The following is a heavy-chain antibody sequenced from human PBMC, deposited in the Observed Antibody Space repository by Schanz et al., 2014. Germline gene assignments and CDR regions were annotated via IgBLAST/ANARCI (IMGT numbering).Heavy chain of an antibody. D-gene: IGHD6-19*01. CDR3: ARENTAVAGMPRVMDV. CDR1: GYTFTGYH. Sequence: QVQLVQSGAEVKKPGASVKVSCKASGYTFTGYHMHWVRQAPGQGLEWMGRINPNSGAANYAQKFQGRVTMTTDTSISTAYMELSRLTSDDTAVFFCARENTAVAGMPRVMDVWGQGTTVTVTS. J-gene: IGHJ6*02. V-gene: IGHV1-2*06. CDR2: INPNSGAA.